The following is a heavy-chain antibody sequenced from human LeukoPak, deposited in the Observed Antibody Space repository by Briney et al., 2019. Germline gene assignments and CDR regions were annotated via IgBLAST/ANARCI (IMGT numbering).Heavy chain of an antibody. D-gene: IGHD1/OR15-1a*01. CDR1: GGTFSSYA. V-gene: IGHV1-69*05. J-gene: IGHJ6*03. CDR2: IIPIFGTA. Sequence: SVKVSCKASGGTFSSYAISWVRQAPGQGLEWMGGIIPIFGTANYAQKFQGRVTITTDESTSTAYMELSSLRSEDTAVYYCARNKYYYYYMDAWGKGTTVTVSS. CDR3: ARNKYYYYYMDA.